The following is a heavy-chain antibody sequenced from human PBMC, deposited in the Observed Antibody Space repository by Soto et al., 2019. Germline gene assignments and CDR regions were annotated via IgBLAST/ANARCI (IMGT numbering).Heavy chain of an antibody. CDR2: ISSTTNYI. J-gene: IGHJ4*02. CDR3: ARDSEDLTSNFDY. Sequence: PGGSLRLSCAASGFTFTRYSMNWVRQAPGKGLEWVSSISSTTNYIYYGDSMKGRFTISRDNAKNSRYLEMNSLRAEDTAVYYCARDSEDLTSNFDYWGQGTLVTVSS. V-gene: IGHV3-21*06. CDR1: GFTFTRYS.